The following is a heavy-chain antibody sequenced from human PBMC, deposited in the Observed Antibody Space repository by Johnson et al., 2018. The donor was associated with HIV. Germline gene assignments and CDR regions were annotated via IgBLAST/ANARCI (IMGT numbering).Heavy chain of an antibody. V-gene: IGHV3-72*01. CDR2: TRNKANSYTT. J-gene: IGHJ3*02. CDR3: ARWDCSSTSCPRNAFDI. D-gene: IGHD2-2*01. Sequence: VLLVESGGGLVQPGGSLRLSCAASGFTFSDHYMDWVRQAPGKGLEWVGRTRNKANSYTTEYAASVKGRFTISRDDSKNSLYLQMNSLKTEDTAVYYCARWDCSSTSCPRNAFDIRGQGTMVTVSS. CDR1: GFTFSDHY.